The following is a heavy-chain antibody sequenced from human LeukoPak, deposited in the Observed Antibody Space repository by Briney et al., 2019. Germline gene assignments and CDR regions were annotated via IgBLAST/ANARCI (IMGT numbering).Heavy chain of an antibody. J-gene: IGHJ5*02. CDR2: IYYSGST. CDR3: ARDTFDPLWLHP. V-gene: IGHV4-39*07. CDR1: GGSISSSSYY. Sequence: PSETLSLTCTVSGGSISSSSYYWGWIRQPPGKGLEWIGSIYYSGSTYYNPSLKSRVTISVDTSKNQFSLKLSSVTAADTAVYYCARDTFDPLWLHPWGQGTLVTVSS.